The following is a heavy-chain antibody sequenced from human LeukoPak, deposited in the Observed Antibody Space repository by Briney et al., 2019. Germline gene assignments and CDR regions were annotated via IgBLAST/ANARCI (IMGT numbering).Heavy chain of an antibody. CDR1: GGSINSYW. Sequence: SETLSLTCSVSGGSINSYWWSWIRQPAGKGLEFIGRIYTTGMTNYNPSLKSRVSMSVHTSKNQFSLELRSVTAADTAVYFCARAGYTISSYRFDYWGQGALVTVSS. CDR3: ARAGYTISSYRFDY. D-gene: IGHD3-16*02. J-gene: IGHJ4*02. CDR2: IYTTGMT. V-gene: IGHV4-4*07.